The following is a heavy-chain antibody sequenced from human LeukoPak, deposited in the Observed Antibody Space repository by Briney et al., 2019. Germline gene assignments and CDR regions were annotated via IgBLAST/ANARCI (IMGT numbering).Heavy chain of an antibody. J-gene: IGHJ4*02. CDR3: ASITMVRGVSGDY. CDR1: GYTFTSYG. CDR2: INPNSGGT. V-gene: IGHV1-2*02. D-gene: IGHD3-10*01. Sequence: ASVKVSCKASGYTFTSYGISWVRQAPGQGLEWMGWINPNSGGTNYAQKFQGRVTMTRDTSISTAYMELSRLRSDDTAVYYCASITMVRGVSGDYWGQGTLVTVSS.